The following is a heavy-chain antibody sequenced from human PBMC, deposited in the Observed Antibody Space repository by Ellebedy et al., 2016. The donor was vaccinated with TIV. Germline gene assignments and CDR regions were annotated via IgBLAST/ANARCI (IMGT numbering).Heavy chain of an antibody. J-gene: IGHJ4*02. D-gene: IGHD5-18*01. CDR3: AKDRTSGDGYWVFDQ. V-gene: IGHV3-30*18. CDR2: ISYDGSNK. Sequence: PGGSLRLSCAASGFTFSSYGMHRVRQAPGKGLEWVAVISYDGSNKYYADSVKGRFTISRDNSKNTLYLQMNSLRAEDTAVYYCAKDRTSGDGYWVFDQWGQGTLVTVSS. CDR1: GFTFSSYG.